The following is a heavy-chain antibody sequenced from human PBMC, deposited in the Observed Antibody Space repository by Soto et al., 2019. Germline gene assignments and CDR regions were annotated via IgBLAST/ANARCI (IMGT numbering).Heavy chain of an antibody. D-gene: IGHD6-6*01. Sequence: GGSLRLSCAASGFTFSSYAMHWVRQAPGKGLEWVAVISYDGSNKYYADSVKGRFTISRDNAKNSLYLQMNSLRAEDTAVYYCARDLGEYSSSSGSDAFDIWGQGTMVTVSS. CDR2: ISYDGSNK. J-gene: IGHJ3*02. V-gene: IGHV3-30-3*01. CDR1: GFTFSSYA. CDR3: ARDLGEYSSSSGSDAFDI.